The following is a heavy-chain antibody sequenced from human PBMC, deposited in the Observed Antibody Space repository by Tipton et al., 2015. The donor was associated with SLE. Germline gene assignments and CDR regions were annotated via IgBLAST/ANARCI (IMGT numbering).Heavy chain of an antibody. D-gene: IGHD5-12*01. J-gene: IGHJ4*02. CDR2: IKQGGSEK. CDR3: ARALRGYSGYGTAY. V-gene: IGHV3-7*01. CDR1: GFTFSRYW. Sequence: SLRLSCAASGFTFSRYWMSWVRQTPGKGLEWVANIKQGGSEKYYVDSVKGRFTISRDNAKNSLYLQMNSLRAEDAAVYFCARALRGYSGYGTAYWGQGALVTVSS.